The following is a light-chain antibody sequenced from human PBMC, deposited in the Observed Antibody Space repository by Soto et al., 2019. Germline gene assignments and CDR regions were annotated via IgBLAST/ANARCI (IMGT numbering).Light chain of an antibody. J-gene: IGKJ2*01. CDR2: ATS. CDR1: QSVSRSH. Sequence: EIVLTQSPGPLSLSPGERVTLSCRASQSVSRSHLAWYQQKPGQAPRLLISATSSRATGSPGRFSGSGSGTDFTRTISRLEPEDFAVYYCQQYGSSYTFGQGTKVEIK. CDR3: QQYGSSYT. V-gene: IGKV3-20*01.